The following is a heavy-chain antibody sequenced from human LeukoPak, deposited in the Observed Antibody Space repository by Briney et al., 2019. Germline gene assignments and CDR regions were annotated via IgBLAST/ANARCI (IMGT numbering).Heavy chain of an antibody. CDR2: IKEDGSEN. J-gene: IGHJ4*02. CDR1: GFTFSRYW. V-gene: IGHV3-7*01. CDR3: ARQRYSDY. Sequence: GGSLRLSCAASGFTFSRYWTTWVRQAPGKGLEWVANIKEDGSENSYVESVKGRITISRDNAKNSLYLQLNSLRAEDTAVYFCARQRYSDYWGQGTLVTVSS. D-gene: IGHD1-1*01.